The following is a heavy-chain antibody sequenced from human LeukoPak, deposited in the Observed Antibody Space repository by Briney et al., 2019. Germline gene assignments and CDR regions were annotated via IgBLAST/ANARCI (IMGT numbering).Heavy chain of an antibody. V-gene: IGHV4-61*01. CDR2: IYYSGST. D-gene: IGHD2-15*01. J-gene: IGHJ3*02. Sequence: SETLSLTCTVSGGSVSSGSYYWSWIRQPPGKGLEWIGCIYYSGSTNYNPSLKSRVTISVDTSKNQFSLKLSSVTAADTAVYYCARSGRYAFDIWGQGTMVTVSS. CDR3: ARSGRYAFDI. CDR1: GGSVSSGSYY.